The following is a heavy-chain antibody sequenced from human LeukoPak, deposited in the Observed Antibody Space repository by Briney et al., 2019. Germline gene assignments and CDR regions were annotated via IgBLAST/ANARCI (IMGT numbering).Heavy chain of an antibody. CDR3: ARAYCSSLFGYYYYGMDV. D-gene: IGHD2-2*01. CDR2: MNPNSGNT. CDR1: EYTFTSYD. J-gene: IGHJ6*02. V-gene: IGHV1-8*01. Sequence: GASVKVSCKASEYTFTSYDINWVRQATGQGLEWMGWMNPNSGNTGYAQKFQGRVTMTRNTSISTAYMELSSLRSEDTAVYYCARAYCSSLFGYYYYGMDVWGQGTTVTVSS.